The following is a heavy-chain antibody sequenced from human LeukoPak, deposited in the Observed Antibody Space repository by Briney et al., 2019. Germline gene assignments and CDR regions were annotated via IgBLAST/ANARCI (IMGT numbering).Heavy chain of an antibody. V-gene: IGHV5-51*01. Sequence: GESLKISCKGSGYSFTSNWIGWVRQLPGKGLELMGIMCPGDSDTRYSPSFQGQVTISADKSISTAYLQWSSLKASDTAMYYCARHGHLRYFDWDIDYWGQGTLVTVSS. D-gene: IGHD3-9*01. CDR2: MCPGDSDT. J-gene: IGHJ4*02. CDR3: ARHGHLRYFDWDIDY. CDR1: GYSFTSNW.